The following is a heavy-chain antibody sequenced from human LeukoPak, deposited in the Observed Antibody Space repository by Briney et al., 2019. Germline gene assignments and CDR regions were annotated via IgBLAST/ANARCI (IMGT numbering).Heavy chain of an antibody. CDR2: ISGSGGST. V-gene: IGHV3-23*01. Sequence: PGGSLRLSCAASGFTFSSYAMSWVRQAPGKGLEWVSAISGSGGSTYYADSVKGRFTISRDNSKNTLYLQMNSLRAEDTAVYYCAKDSYYDILTANDAFDIWGRGTMVTVSS. CDR1: GFTFSSYA. J-gene: IGHJ3*02. CDR3: AKDSYYDILTANDAFDI. D-gene: IGHD3-9*01.